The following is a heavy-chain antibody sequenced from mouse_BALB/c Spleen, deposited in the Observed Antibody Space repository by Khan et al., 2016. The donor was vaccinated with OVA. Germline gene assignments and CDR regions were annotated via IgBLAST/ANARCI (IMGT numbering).Heavy chain of an antibody. CDR3: ARSNYYGSSLYAMDY. J-gene: IGHJ4*01. CDR1: GYTFTSYW. V-gene: IGHV1S41*01. CDR2: IAPGSGST. Sequence: DLVKPGASVKLSCKASGYTFTSYWINWMKQRPGQGLECIGRIAPGSGSTYYNEMFKGTATLTVDTSSSTAYMQFSSLSSEDSAVYFGARSNYYGSSLYAMDYWGQGTSVTVSS. D-gene: IGHD1-1*01.